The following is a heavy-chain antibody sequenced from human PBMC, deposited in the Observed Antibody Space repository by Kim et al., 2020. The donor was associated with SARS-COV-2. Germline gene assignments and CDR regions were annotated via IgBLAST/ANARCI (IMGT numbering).Heavy chain of an antibody. CDR2: IYHSGST. CDR3: ARVTYYYDSSGYYQPYYFDD. D-gene: IGHD3-22*01. Sequence: SETLSLTCTVSGYSISSGYYWGWIRQPPGKGLEWIGSIYHSGSTYYNPSLKSRVTISVDTSKNQFSLKLSSVTAADTAVYYCARVTYYYDSSGYYQPYYFDDWGQGTLVTVSS. J-gene: IGHJ4*02. V-gene: IGHV4-38-2*02. CDR1: GYSISSGYY.